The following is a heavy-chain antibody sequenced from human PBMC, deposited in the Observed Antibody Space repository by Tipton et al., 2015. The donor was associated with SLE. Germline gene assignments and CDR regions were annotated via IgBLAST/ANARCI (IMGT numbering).Heavy chain of an antibody. V-gene: IGHV4-59*01. CDR1: GGSISSYY. J-gene: IGHJ4*02. CDR3: ARSGSYSQFDY. Sequence: TLSLTCTVSGGSISSYYWSWIRQPPGKGLEWIGYIYYSGSTNYNPSLKSRVTISVDTSKNQFSLKLSSVTAAGTAVYYCARSGSYSQFDYWGQGTLVTVSS. D-gene: IGHD1-26*01. CDR2: IYYSGST.